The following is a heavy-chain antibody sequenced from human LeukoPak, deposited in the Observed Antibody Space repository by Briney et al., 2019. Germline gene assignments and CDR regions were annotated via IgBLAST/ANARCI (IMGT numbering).Heavy chain of an antibody. CDR3: ARLRSSSFYYYYMDV. V-gene: IGHV3-11*01. D-gene: IGHD6-6*01. J-gene: IGHJ6*03. Sequence: PGGSLRLSCAASGFTFSDYYMSWIRQAPGKGLEWVSYISSSGRTIYYADSVKGRFTISRDNAKNSLYLQMNSLRAEDTAVYYCARLRSSSFYYYYMDVWGKGTTVTVSS. CDR2: ISSSGRTI. CDR1: GFTFSDYY.